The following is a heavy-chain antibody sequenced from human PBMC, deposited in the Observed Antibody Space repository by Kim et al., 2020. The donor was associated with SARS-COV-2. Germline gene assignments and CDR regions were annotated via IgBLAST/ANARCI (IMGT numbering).Heavy chain of an antibody. CDR1: GFSFSSYA. Sequence: GGSLRLSCVASGFSFSSYAMHWVRQAPGKGLEWVAGVWYDGSKAYYADFVKGRFTVSRDNSKNTLSLEMNTLGADDTAVYYCAKDVYFSGLHYCLDHWGQGTQVTVSS. CDR3: AKDVYFSGLHYCLDH. V-gene: IGHV3-33*03. D-gene: IGHD1-26*01. CDR2: VWYDGSKA. J-gene: IGHJ5*02.